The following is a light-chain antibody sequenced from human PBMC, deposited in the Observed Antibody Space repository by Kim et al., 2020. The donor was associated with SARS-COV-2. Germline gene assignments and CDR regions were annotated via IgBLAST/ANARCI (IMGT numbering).Light chain of an antibody. CDR1: NIGSKS. J-gene: IGLJ2*01. Sequence: APGKTAVITCGGNNIGSKSVHWYQQKPGQAPVLVIYYDSDRPSGIPERFSGSNSGNTVTLTISRVEAGDEADYYCQVWDSSSDHVVFGGGTQLTVL. V-gene: IGLV3-21*04. CDR3: QVWDSSSDHVV. CDR2: YDS.